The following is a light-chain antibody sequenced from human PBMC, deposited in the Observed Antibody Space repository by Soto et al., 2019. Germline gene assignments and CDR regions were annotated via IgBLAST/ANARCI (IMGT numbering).Light chain of an antibody. Sequence: QSVLTQPPSASGSPGQSITISCTGTSSDVGGFNSVSWYQQHPGKAPKLMIYAVTNRPSGVPDRFSGSKSGNTASLAVSGLQAEDEAEYYCSSYGGNNTLLFGGGTQLTV. J-gene: IGLJ2*01. V-gene: IGLV2-8*01. CDR1: SSDVGGFNS. CDR2: AVT. CDR3: SSYGGNNTLL.